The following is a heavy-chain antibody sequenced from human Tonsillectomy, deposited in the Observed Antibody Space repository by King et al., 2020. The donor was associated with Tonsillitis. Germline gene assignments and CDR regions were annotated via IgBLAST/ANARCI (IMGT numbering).Heavy chain of an antibody. CDR3: ARPRHCGVDCYSHYYFDY. Sequence: EQLVQSGAEVKKPGESLKISCKGSGYSFTSYWIGWVRQMPGKGLEWMGIIYPGDSDTRYSPSFQGQVTISADKSISTAYLQWSSLKASDTAMYYCARPRHCGVDCYSHYYFDYWGQGTLVTVSS. J-gene: IGHJ4*02. CDR2: IYPGDSDT. D-gene: IGHD2-21*02. V-gene: IGHV5-51*01. CDR1: GYSFTSYW.